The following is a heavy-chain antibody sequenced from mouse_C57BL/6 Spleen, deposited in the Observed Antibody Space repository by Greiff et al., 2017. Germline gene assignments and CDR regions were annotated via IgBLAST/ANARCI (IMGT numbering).Heavy chain of an antibody. V-gene: IGHV1-81*01. CDR1: GYTFTSYG. CDR2: IYPRSGTT. J-gene: IGHJ4*01. CDR3: ASSPTVVDPLYAMDY. D-gene: IGHD1-1*01. Sequence: QVQLQQSGAELARPGASVKLSCKASGYTFTSYGISWVKQRTGQGLEWIGEIYPRSGTTYYNEKFKGKATLTADKSSSTAYMELRSLTSEDSAVYFCASSPTVVDPLYAMDYWGQGTSVTVSS.